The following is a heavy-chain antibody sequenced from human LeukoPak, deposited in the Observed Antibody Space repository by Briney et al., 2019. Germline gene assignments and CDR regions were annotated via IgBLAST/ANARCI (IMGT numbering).Heavy chain of an antibody. Sequence: SVKVSCKASGGTFSSYAISWVRQAPGQGLEWMGRIIPILGIANYAQKFQGRVTITADKSTSTAYMELSSLRSEDTAVYYCASATLRDGYNPYYYYYYGMDVWGQGTTVTVSS. CDR3: ASATLRDGYNPYYYYYYGMDV. CDR1: GGTFSSYA. J-gene: IGHJ6*02. CDR2: IIPILGIA. D-gene: IGHD5-24*01. V-gene: IGHV1-69*04.